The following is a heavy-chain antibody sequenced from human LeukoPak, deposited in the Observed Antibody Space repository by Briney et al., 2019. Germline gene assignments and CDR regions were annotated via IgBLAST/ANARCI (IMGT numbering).Heavy chain of an antibody. D-gene: IGHD3-10*01. Sequence: GGSLRLPCAASGFTFSNHWMSWVRQAPGKGLEWVATTKQNGNDNSYVDSVKGRFTISRDNAKNSLYLQMNSLRAEDTGVYYCADPGSALWGQGILVTVSS. CDR3: ADPGSAL. CDR2: TKQNGNDN. CDR1: GFTFSNHW. J-gene: IGHJ4*02. V-gene: IGHV3-7*01.